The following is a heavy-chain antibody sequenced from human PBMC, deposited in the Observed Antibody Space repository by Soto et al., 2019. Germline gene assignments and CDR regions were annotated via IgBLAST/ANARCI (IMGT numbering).Heavy chain of an antibody. J-gene: IGHJ4*02. CDR3: AHRYIYSSGCNFDY. CDR2: IYWDDDK. Sequence: QITLKESGPTLVKPTQTLTLTCTFSGFSLSASGEGVGWIRQPPGKALERLALIYWDDDKRYSPSLKGRLAVXKXTXXNRVVLTMTNMDPVNTATYYCAHRYIYSSGCNFDYWGQGTLVTVSS. D-gene: IGHD6-19*01. CDR1: GFSLSASGEG. V-gene: IGHV2-5*02.